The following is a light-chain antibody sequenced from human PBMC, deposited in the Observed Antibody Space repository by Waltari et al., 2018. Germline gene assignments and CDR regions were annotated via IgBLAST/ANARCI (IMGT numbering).Light chain of an antibody. V-gene: IGLV2-11*01. CDR3: CSYAGSYTFV. CDR1: SSDVGNYHF. CDR2: DVV. J-gene: IGLJ7*01. Sequence: QSALTQPRSVSGSPGQSVTISCSGTSSDVGNYHFVSWYKQHPGNAPKLLIYDVVKRPSGVPDRFSGSKSGNTASLTISGLQTEDEADYYCCSYAGSYTFVFGGGTQLTVL.